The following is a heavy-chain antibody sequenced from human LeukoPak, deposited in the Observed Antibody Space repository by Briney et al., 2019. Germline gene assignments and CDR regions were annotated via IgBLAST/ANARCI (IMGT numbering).Heavy chain of an antibody. D-gene: IGHD3-16*01. Sequence: SETLSLTCAVSGYFISSGYYWGWIRQPPGKGLEWIGNIYHSGSTYYNPSLKSRVTISVETSKNQFSLKLSSVTAADTAVYYCAQQSLRSPHYWGQGTLVTVSS. J-gene: IGHJ4*02. CDR3: AQQSLRSPHY. CDR1: GYFISSGYY. CDR2: IYHSGST. V-gene: IGHV4-38-2*01.